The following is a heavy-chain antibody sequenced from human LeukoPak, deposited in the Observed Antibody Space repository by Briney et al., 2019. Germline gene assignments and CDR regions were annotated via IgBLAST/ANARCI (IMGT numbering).Heavy chain of an antibody. D-gene: IGHD6-13*01. CDR2: INSDGSSR. V-gene: IGHV3-74*01. Sequence: PGGSLRLSCSASGFTFSNYWMPGVRQAPGKRRVWVSRINSDGSSRNYADSVKGRFTISRDNAKNTLYLQMNSLRAEDTAVYYCASASSHRIAAGGDYWGQGTLVTVSS. CDR1: GFTFSNYW. J-gene: IGHJ4*02. CDR3: ASASSHRIAAGGDY.